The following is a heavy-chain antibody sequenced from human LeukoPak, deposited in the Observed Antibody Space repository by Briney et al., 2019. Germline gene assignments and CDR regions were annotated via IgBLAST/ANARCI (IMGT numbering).Heavy chain of an antibody. CDR1: GFTLSYYG. CDR2: ISCEGSNK. Sequence: QPGRSLRLSCAASGFTLSYYGMHWVRQAPGKGLEWVAVISCEGSNKYYADSVKGRFTISRDNTKNTLYLQMNSLRAEDTAVYYCAKPYYYDRSGSGVNHFDYWGQGTLVTVSS. J-gene: IGHJ4*02. V-gene: IGHV3-30*18. CDR3: AKPYYYDRSGSGVNHFDY. D-gene: IGHD3-22*01.